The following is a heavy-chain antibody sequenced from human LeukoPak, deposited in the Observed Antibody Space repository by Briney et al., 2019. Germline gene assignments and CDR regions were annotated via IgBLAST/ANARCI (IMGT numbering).Heavy chain of an antibody. CDR3: ARESTGDHAFDI. CDR1: GYTFTSYY. Sequence: ASVKVSCNASGYTFTSYYMHWVRQAPGQGLEWMGIINPSGGSTSYAQKSQGRVTMTRDTSTSTVYMELSSLRSEDTAVYYCARESTGDHAFDIWGQGTMVTVSS. V-gene: IGHV1-46*01. D-gene: IGHD7-27*01. J-gene: IGHJ3*02. CDR2: INPSGGST.